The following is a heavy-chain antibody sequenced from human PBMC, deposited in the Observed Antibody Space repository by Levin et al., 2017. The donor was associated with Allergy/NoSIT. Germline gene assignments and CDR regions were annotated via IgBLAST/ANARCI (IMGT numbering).Heavy chain of an antibody. CDR2: IYYSGST. D-gene: IGHD2-2*03. CDR3: ASEDGSTFDF. CDR1: GGSISGGGYH. Sequence: SPTLSLTCTVSGGSISGGGYHWTWIRQHPEKGLEWIGYIYYSGSTFYNPSLKSRLMISVDTSKNQFSLNVSSVTAADTAVYYCASEDGSTFDFWGQGALVTVAS. V-gene: IGHV4-31*03. J-gene: IGHJ4*02.